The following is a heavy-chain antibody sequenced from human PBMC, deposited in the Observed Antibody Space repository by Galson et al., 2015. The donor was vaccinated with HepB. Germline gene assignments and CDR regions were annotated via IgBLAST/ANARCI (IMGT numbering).Heavy chain of an antibody. D-gene: IGHD1-26*01. V-gene: IGHV4-4*07. CDR3: ARNGIVGAIYYYYYMDV. CDR2: IYTSGST. J-gene: IGHJ6*03. Sequence: LSLTCTVSGGSISSYYWSWIRQPAGKGLEWIGRIYTSGSTNYNPSLKSRVTMSVDTSKNQFSLKLSSVTAADTAVYYCARNGIVGAIYYYYYMDVWGKGTTVTVSS. CDR1: GGSISSYY.